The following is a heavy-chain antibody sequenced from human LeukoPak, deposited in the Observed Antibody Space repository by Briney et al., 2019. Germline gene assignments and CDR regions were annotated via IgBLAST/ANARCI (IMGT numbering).Heavy chain of an antibody. D-gene: IGHD3-10*01. V-gene: IGHV1-2*02. CDR2: INPNSGGT. J-gene: IGHJ4*02. Sequence: ASVKVSCKASGYTFTGYYMHWVRQAPGQGLEWMGWINPNSGGTNYAQKFQGRVTMTRDTSISTAYMELSRLRSDDTAVYYCARGPRITMVRGVIVFLYWGQGTLVTVSS. CDR3: ARGPRITMVRGVIVFLY. CDR1: GYTFTGYY.